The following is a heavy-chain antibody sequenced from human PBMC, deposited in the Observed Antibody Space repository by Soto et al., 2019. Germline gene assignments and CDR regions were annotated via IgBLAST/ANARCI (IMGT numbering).Heavy chain of an antibody. CDR2: IHYSGST. J-gene: IGHJ4*02. V-gene: IGHV4-59*01. CDR1: GGSIIGYY. Sequence: QVQLQESGPGLVKPSETLSLNGTVSGGSIIGYYWSWIRQPPGKGLQWIGNIHYSGSTNYNPSLKSQVTISVVSPRNQVSLKLSSVTAADAAVYYCTRVGGYYGDYPNFDYWGQGTLVTVSS. CDR3: TRVGGYYGDYPNFDY. D-gene: IGHD4-17*01.